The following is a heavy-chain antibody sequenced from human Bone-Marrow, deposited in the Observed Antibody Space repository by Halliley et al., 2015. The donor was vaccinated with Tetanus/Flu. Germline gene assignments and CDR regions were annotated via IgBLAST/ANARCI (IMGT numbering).Heavy chain of an antibody. Sequence: TLSLTCTVSGGSISSYHWSWIRQPPGKGLEWIGYIYYSGSTNHNPSLKSRVTISVDTSKNQFSLKLRSVTAADTAVYYCARVSPQKAAAITYYFDYWGQGTLVTVSS. V-gene: IGHV4-59*01. D-gene: IGHD6-13*01. CDR2: IYYSGST. J-gene: IGHJ4*02. CDR1: GGSISSYH. CDR3: ARVSPQKAAAITYYFDY.